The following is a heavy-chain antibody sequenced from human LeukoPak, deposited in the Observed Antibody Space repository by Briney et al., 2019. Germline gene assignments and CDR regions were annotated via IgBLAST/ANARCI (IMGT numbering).Heavy chain of an antibody. D-gene: IGHD5-18*01. CDR1: GYSFTSYW. V-gene: IGHV5-51*01. Sequence: RGESLKISFKGSGYSFTSYWIGWVRQMPGKGLEWMGIIYPGDSDTRYSPSFQGQVTISADKSISTAYLQWSSLKASDTAMYYCARHSSVDTAMVTAYYYYGMDVWGQGTTVTVSS. CDR3: ARHSSVDTAMVTAYYYYGMDV. CDR2: IYPGDSDT. J-gene: IGHJ6*02.